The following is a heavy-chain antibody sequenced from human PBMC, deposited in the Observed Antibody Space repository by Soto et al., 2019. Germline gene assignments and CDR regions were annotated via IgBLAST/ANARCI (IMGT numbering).Heavy chain of an antibody. CDR1: GYTFTSYY. D-gene: IGHD6-6*01. CDR3: ARGQLVQLVLWSSYYGIDV. Sequence: GASVKVSCKASGYTFTSYYMHWVRQAPGQGLEWMGIINPSGGSTSYAQKFQGRVTMTRDTSTSTVYMELSSLRSEDTAVYYCARGQLVQLVLWSSYYGIDVWGQGTSVTGSS. V-gene: IGHV1-46*01. J-gene: IGHJ6*02. CDR2: INPSGGST.